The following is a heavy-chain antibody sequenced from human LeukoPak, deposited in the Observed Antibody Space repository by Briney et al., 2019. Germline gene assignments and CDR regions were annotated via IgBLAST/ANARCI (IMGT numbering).Heavy chain of an antibody. D-gene: IGHD3-22*01. CDR3: ARDAAIYDSSGYYYLW. CDR1: GGTFNRHA. Sequence: GSSVKVSCKASGGTFNRHAISWVRQAPGQGLEWMGGIIPIFGTGNYGQKFQGRVTITADESSSTAYMELTSLRSENTAVCYCARDAAIYDSSGYYYLWWGQGTLVTVSS. J-gene: IGHJ4*02. CDR2: IIPIFGTG. V-gene: IGHV1-69*01.